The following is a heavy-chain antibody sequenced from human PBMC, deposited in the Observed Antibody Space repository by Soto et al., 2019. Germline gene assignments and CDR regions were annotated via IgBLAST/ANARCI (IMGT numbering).Heavy chain of an antibody. CDR2: IHYTGDS. D-gene: IGHD2-8*01. Sequence: PSGTLSLTCTVSGASVSNYYWNWVRQPPGKGLEWIGYIHYTGDSKYNPSLKSRVTMSVDTSKNQFSLKMTSVTAADTAVYYCAEWGQPAVKADDICCQGERGSVSS. J-gene: IGHJ3*02. V-gene: IGHV4-59*02. CDR3: AEWGQPAVKADDI. CDR1: GASVSNYY.